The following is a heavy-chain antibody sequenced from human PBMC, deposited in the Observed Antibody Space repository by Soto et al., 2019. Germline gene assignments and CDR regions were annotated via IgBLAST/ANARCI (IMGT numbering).Heavy chain of an antibody. CDR2: FCYSGST. D-gene: IGHD3-10*01. Sequence: QVQLQESGPGPVKPSETLSLTCTVSGGSISTYCWSWIRQPPGKGLEWIGYFCYSGSTNYNPSLKSRVTISVDTSKNQFSLKLSSVTAADTAVYYCVRGTYYYPIWGQGTMVTVSS. V-gene: IGHV4-59*01. J-gene: IGHJ3*02. CDR1: GGSISTYC. CDR3: VRGTYYYPI.